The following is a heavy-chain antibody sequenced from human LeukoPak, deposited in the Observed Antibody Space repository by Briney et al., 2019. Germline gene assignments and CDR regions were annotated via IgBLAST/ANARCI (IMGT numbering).Heavy chain of an antibody. J-gene: IGHJ5*02. Sequence: GGSLRLSCAASGFSFSSYSMKWVRQAPGKGLEWVSSISGSGGSRYHADAVKGRFTISRDNSKNTLYLQMNSLRAEDTAIYYCATLSGSSSLPWGQGTLVTVSS. CDR2: ISGSGGSR. CDR1: GFSFSSYS. D-gene: IGHD6-13*01. CDR3: ATLSGSSSLP. V-gene: IGHV3-23*01.